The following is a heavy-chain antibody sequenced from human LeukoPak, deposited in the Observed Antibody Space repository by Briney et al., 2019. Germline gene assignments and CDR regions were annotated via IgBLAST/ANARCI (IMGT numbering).Heavy chain of an antibody. V-gene: IGHV3-74*01. CDR2: IDIDGTGT. Sequence: GGSLRLSCAASGFTFTNYWMHWVRQAPGKGLVWVSRIDIDGTGTSYADSVKGRFTISRDNAKNSVSLQMNSLKAEDTAVYYCGTVFDHWGPGILVTVSS. CDR1: GFTFTNYW. J-gene: IGHJ4*02. CDR3: GTVFDH.